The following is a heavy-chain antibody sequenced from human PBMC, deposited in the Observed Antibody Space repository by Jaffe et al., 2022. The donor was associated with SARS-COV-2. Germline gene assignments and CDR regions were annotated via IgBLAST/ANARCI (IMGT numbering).Heavy chain of an antibody. CDR3: ARDRGNYYDSSGYRGDFDY. Sequence: QVQLVQSGAEVKKPGSSVKVSCKASGGTFSSYAISWVRQAPGQGLEWMGGIIPIFGTANYAQKFQGRVTITADESTSTAYMELSSLRSEDTAVYYCARDRGNYYDSSGYRGDFDYWGQGTLVTVSS. CDR2: IIPIFGTA. D-gene: IGHD3-22*01. J-gene: IGHJ4*02. CDR1: GGTFSSYA. V-gene: IGHV1-69*01.